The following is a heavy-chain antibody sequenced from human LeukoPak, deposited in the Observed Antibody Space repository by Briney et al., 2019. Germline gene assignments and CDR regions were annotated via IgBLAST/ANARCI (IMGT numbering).Heavy chain of an antibody. CDR3: ARDPRIGDSSGYFY. V-gene: IGHV3-21*01. J-gene: IGHJ4*02. CDR1: GFTFISYS. D-gene: IGHD3-22*01. CDR2: ISSSSSYI. Sequence: PGGSLRLACAAYGFTFISYSMNWVRQAPGKGREGVSSISSSSSYIYYAASVEGRFTISRDNAKNSLYLQINSLRAEDTAVYYCARDPRIGDSSGYFYWGQGTLVTVSS.